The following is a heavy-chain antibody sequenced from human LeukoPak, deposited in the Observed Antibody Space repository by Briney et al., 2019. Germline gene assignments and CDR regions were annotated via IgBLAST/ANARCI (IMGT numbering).Heavy chain of an antibody. D-gene: IGHD3-22*01. J-gene: IGHJ4*02. CDR2: VSGGGGYT. V-gene: IGHV3-23*01. CDR3: AKDRPNYYDSSGHYYRRDGDY. Sequence: PGGSLRLSCAASGFTFSSYAMSWVRQAPGKGLGWVSSVSGGGGYTYYAGSVKGRFTISRDNSKNTLYLQMNSLRAEDTAIYYCAKDRPNYYDSSGHYYRRDGDYWGQGTLVTVSS. CDR1: GFTFSSYA.